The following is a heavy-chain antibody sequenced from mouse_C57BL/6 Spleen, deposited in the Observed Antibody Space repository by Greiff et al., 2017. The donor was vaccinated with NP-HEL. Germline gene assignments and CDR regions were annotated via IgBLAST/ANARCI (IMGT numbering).Heavy chain of an antibody. CDR2: ISDGGSYT. Sequence: EVMLVESGGGLVKPGGSLKLSCAASGFTFSSYAMSWVRQTPEKRLEWVATISDGGSYTYYPDNVKGRFTISRDNAKNNLYLQMSHLKSEDTAMYYCARVSSYDYFDYWGQGTTLTVSS. D-gene: IGHD1-1*01. CDR1: GFTFSSYA. V-gene: IGHV5-4*03. CDR3: ARVSSYDYFDY. J-gene: IGHJ2*01.